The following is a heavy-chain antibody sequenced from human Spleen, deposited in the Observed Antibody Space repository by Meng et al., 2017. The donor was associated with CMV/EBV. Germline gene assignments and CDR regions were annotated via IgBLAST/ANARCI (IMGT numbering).Heavy chain of an antibody. V-gene: IGHV4-30-4*01. Sequence: GSISSGDSYWSWDRQPPGKGLEWIAYIYYSGSTYYNPSLKSRISISIDTSKNQFSLKLTSLTAADTAVYYCARAPDYWVRGDVLDIWGQGTMVTVSS. D-gene: IGHD3-10*01. J-gene: IGHJ3*02. CDR2: IYYSGST. CDR3: ARAPDYWVRGDVLDI. CDR1: GSISSGDSY.